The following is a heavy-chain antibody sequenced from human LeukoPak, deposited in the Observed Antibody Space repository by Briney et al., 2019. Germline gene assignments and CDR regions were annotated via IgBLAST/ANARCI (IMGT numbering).Heavy chain of an antibody. V-gene: IGHV1-8*01. Sequence: ASVKVSCKASGYTFTSYDINWVRQATGQGLEWMGWMNPNSGNTGYAQKFQGRVTMTRNTSISTAYMELSSLRSEDTAVCYCARVYSYYDFWSGSNWFDPWGQGTLVTVSS. CDR1: GYTFTSYD. D-gene: IGHD3-3*01. CDR2: MNPNSGNT. CDR3: ARVYSYYDFWSGSNWFDP. J-gene: IGHJ5*02.